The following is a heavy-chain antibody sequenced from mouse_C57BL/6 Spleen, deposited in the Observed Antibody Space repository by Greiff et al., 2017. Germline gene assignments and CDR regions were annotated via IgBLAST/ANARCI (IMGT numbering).Heavy chain of an antibody. CDR3: ARGAGTAWFAY. J-gene: IGHJ3*01. D-gene: IGHD4-1*01. V-gene: IGHV1-53*01. CDR2: INPSNGGT. Sequence: QVQLQQSGTELVKPGASVKLSCKASGYSFTSYWMHWVKQRPGQGLEWIGNINPSNGGTNYNEKFKSKATLTVDKSSSTAYMQLSSLASEDSAVYDCARGAGTAWFAYWGQGTLVTVSA. CDR1: GYSFTSYW.